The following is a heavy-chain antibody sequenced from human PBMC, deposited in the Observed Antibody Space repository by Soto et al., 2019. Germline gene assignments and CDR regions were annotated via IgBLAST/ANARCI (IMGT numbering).Heavy chain of an antibody. CDR2: IYYSGST. Sequence: SETLSLTCTVSGGSIISYYWSWIRQPPGKGLEWIGYIYYSGSTNYNPSLKSRVTISVDTSKNQFSLKLSSVTAADTAGYYCARVVDTAMVYFDYWGQGTLVTVSS. CDR3: ARVVDTAMVYFDY. CDR1: GGSIISYY. V-gene: IGHV4-59*01. J-gene: IGHJ4*02. D-gene: IGHD5-18*01.